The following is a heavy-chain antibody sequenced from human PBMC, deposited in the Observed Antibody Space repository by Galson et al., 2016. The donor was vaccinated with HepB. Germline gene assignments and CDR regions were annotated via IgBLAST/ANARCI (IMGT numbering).Heavy chain of an antibody. Sequence: QSGAEVKKPGESLRISCQVSGYIFTTYWIGWVRQMPGKGLEWMGIIFPDDSDTKYSPSFQGQVTISADKSISTAYLKWNRLKASASAIYYCARFPRYTNTYYFDFWGQGTLVTVSS. CDR3: ARFPRYTNTYYFDF. CDR1: GYIFTTYW. D-gene: IGHD1-14*01. J-gene: IGHJ4*02. V-gene: IGHV5-51*01. CDR2: IFPDDSDT.